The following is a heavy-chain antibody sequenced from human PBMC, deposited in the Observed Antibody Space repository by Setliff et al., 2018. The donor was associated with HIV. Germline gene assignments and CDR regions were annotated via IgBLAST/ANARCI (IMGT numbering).Heavy chain of an antibody. J-gene: IGHJ3*02. CDR3: ARQRYYYDSSGYYPDAFDI. CDR1: GFTFSNYG. Sequence: PGGSLRLSCAASGFTFSNYGMNWVRQAPGKGLEWVSTISSGSNIYYADSVKGRFTISRDNAENLLYLQMNSLRAADTAVYYCARQRYYYDSSGYYPDAFDIWGQGTMVTVSS. D-gene: IGHD3-22*01. CDR2: ISSGSNI. V-gene: IGHV3-21*04.